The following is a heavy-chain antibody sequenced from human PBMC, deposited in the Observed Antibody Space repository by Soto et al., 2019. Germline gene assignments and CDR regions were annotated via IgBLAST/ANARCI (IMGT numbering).Heavy chain of an antibody. CDR3: AKDPDYDSSIPLFDY. J-gene: IGHJ4*02. Sequence: GGSLRLSCAASGFTFDDYAMHWVRQAPGKGLEWVSGISWNSGSIGYADSVKGRFTISRDNAKNSLYLQMNSLRAEDTALYYCAKDPDYDSSIPLFDYWGQGTLVTVSS. CDR2: ISWNSGSI. V-gene: IGHV3-9*01. CDR1: GFTFDDYA. D-gene: IGHD3-22*01.